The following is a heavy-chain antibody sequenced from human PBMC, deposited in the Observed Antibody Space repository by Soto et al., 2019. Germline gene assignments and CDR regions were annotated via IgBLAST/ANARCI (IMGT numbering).Heavy chain of an antibody. Sequence: QVQLVESGGVVVQPGRSLRLSCAASGVTFSSYAMHWVRQAPGKGLEWVAVISYDGSNKYYADSVKGRFTISRDNSENTLYLQMTSLRAEDTAVYYAARSNTVTRAGIDSWGQGTLVTVSS. CDR2: ISYDGSNK. V-gene: IGHV3-30-3*01. J-gene: IGHJ4*02. CDR1: GVTFSSYA. CDR3: ARSNTVTRAGIDS. D-gene: IGHD4-4*01.